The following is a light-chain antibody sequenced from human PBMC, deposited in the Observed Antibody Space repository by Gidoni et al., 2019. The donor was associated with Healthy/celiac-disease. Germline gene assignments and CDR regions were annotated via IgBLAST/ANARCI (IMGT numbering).Light chain of an antibody. CDR3: QQYNNWPPWT. V-gene: IGKV3-15*01. CDR1: QSVSNN. CDR2: GAS. J-gene: IGKJ1*01. Sequence: EIVMTQSPATLSVSPGERATLSCRASQSVSNNLAWYQPKPGQAPRLLIYGASTRATGIPARFSGSGSATEFTLTISSLQSEDFAVYYCQQYNNWPPWTFGQGTKVEIK.